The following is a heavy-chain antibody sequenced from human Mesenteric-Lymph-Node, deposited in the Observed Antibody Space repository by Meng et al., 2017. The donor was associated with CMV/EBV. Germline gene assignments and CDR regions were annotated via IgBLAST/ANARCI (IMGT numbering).Heavy chain of an antibody. CDR3: ARGSSYDILTGYFDY. V-gene: IGHV4-34*01. CDR2: INHSGST. Sequence: QVPLLQWAEGLLRPSETLSVTCAVYGGSFSGYYWNWIRQSPEKGLEWIGEINHSGSTTYNPSFTSRIIISVDTSTNQISLNMSSVTAADTAVYYCARGSSYDILTGYFDYWGQGALVTVSS. J-gene: IGHJ4*02. D-gene: IGHD3-9*01. CDR1: GGSFSGYY.